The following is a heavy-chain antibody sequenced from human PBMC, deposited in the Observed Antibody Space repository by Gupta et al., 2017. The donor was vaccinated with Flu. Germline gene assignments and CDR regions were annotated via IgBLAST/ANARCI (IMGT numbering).Heavy chain of an antibody. CDR3: AKDLRDNYRFFSS. D-gene: IGHD5-24*01. J-gene: IGHJ5*02. CDR2: ISGTADKT. Sequence: MTWVRQGPGRGLEWVSSISGTADKTYYADSVKGRLTISRDNSKNILYLHLNSMRADDTAIYFCAKDLRDNYRFFSSWGQGSLVTVSS. V-gene: IGHV3-23*01.